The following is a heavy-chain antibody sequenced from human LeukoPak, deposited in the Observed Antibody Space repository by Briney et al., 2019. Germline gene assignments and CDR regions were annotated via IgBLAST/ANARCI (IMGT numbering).Heavy chain of an antibody. V-gene: IGHV4-34*01. Sequence: SETLSLTCAVYGGSFSGYYWSWIRQPPGKGLEWIGEINHSGSTNYNPSLKSRVTISVDTSKNQFSLKLSSVTAADTAVYYCARDYSSGWGFDPWGQGTLVTVSS. CDR2: INHSGST. CDR1: GGSFSGYY. D-gene: IGHD6-19*01. CDR3: ARDYSSGWGFDP. J-gene: IGHJ5*02.